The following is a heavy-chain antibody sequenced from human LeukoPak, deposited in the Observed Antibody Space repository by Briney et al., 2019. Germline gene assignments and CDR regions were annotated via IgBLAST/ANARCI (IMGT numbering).Heavy chain of an antibody. V-gene: IGHV3-49*03. Sequence: GGSLRLSCTASGFTFGDYLMSWFRQAPGKGLERIGFISSGTTEYAASVKGRFTISRDDSTSIAYLQMNSLTTEDTAVYYCSRGSGWLSVYWGQGTLVTVSS. J-gene: IGHJ4*02. D-gene: IGHD6-19*01. CDR3: SRGSGWLSVY. CDR1: GFTFGDYL. CDR2: ISSGTT.